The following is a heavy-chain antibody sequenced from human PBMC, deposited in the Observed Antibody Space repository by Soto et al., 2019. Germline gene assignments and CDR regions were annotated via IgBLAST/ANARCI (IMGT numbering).Heavy chain of an antibody. CDR1: GFTFSSFW. V-gene: IGHV3-74*01. D-gene: IGHD4-17*01. CDR3: IRHGSGDYFLFDP. J-gene: IGHJ5*02. Sequence: EVQLVESGGGLVQPGGSLRLSCAASGFTFSSFWMHWVRQAPGKGLEWVSRASPDGTSTSYADSVKGRFTISRDNAKNTLFMQMNSLRDEDTAVYYCIRHGSGDYFLFDPWGQGTLVTVSS. CDR2: ASPDGTST.